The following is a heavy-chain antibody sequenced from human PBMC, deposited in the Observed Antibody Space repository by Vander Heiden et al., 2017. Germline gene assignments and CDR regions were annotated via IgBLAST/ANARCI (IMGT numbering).Heavy chain of an antibody. CDR3: ASSDGYNSYFDY. D-gene: IGHD5-12*01. Sequence: EVQLVESGGGLVTPGGSLRLPCAASGFTFSSYSMNWVRQAPGKGLEWVSFISSTSSYISYADSVKGRFTISRDNAKNSLYLQMNSLRAEDTAVYYCASSDGYNSYFDYWGQGTLVTVSS. CDR1: GFTFSSYS. J-gene: IGHJ4*02. CDR2: ISSTSSYI. V-gene: IGHV3-21*01.